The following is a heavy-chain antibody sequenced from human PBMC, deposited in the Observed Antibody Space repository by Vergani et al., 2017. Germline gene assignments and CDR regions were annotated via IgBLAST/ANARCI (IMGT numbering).Heavy chain of an antibody. J-gene: IGHJ4*02. D-gene: IGHD2-2*01. Sequence: QVQLVQSGAEVKKPGSSVKVSCKASGYTFTSYYMHWVRQAPGQGLEWMGIINPSGGSTSYAKKFKGRVTMTRATSTSTVYMELSSLRSEDTAGYYWARWPLGYCSSTSCLYYFDYWGQGTLVTVSS. CDR1: GYTFTSYY. V-gene: IGHV1-46*03. CDR2: INPSGGST. CDR3: ARWPLGYCSSTSCLYYFDY.